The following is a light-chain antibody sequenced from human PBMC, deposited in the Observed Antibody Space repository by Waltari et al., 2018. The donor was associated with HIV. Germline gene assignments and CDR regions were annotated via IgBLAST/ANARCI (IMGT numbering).Light chain of an antibody. CDR2: GNI. V-gene: IGLV1-40*01. Sequence: QSVLTQPPSVSGAPGQRVTISCPGSSSNIGANYDVHCYQHLPGTAPKLLIYGNIYRPSGVPDRFSASKSVTSASLAITGLQADDEADYYCQSYDSSLSGWVFGGGTKLTV. CDR3: QSYDSSLSGWV. CDR1: SSNIGANYD. J-gene: IGLJ3*02.